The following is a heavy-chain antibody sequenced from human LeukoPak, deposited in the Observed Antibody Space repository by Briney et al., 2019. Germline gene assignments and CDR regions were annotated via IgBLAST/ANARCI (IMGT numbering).Heavy chain of an antibody. D-gene: IGHD6-19*01. J-gene: IGHJ4*02. CDR1: GGTFNSYA. V-gene: IGHV1-69*05. CDR3: ARGYSSGWYVSPPFDY. Sequence: GSSVTVSCKASGGTFNSYAISWVRQAPGQGLEWMGGIIPIFGTANYAQKFQGRVTITTDESTSTAYMELSSLRSEDTAVYYCARGYSSGWYVSPPFDYWGQGTLVTVSS. CDR2: IIPIFGTA.